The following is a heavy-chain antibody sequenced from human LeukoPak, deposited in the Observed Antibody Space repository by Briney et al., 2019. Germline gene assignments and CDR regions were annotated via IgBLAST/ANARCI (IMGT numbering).Heavy chain of an antibody. J-gene: IGHJ4*02. CDR1: GFTFRSSA. V-gene: IGHV1-58*02. D-gene: IGHD2-2*01. CDR3: AAAPKGYCSSNSCRGDYIDY. CDR2: IVVGSGHT. Sequence: TSVKVSCKASGFTFRSSAMQWVRQARGQRLEWIGWIVVGSGHTNYTQSFQERVTITRDMSTSTAYMELSSLRSEDTALSFSAAAPKGYCSSNSCRGDYIDYWGQGTLVTVSS.